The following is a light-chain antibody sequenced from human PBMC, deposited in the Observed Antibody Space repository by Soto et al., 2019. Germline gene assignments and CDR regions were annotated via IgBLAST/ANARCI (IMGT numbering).Light chain of an antibody. J-gene: IGKJ5*01. CDR2: GAS. CDR3: QQVQSEPFT. CDR1: QGIFSY. V-gene: IGKV1-9*01. Sequence: IQLTQSPSSLSASVGDRVTITCRASQGIFSYLAWYQQKPGKAPRLLIYGASTLQRGVPSRFSGSGEGTEFTLAISSLQPADFATYYCQQVQSEPFTFGQGTRLEIK.